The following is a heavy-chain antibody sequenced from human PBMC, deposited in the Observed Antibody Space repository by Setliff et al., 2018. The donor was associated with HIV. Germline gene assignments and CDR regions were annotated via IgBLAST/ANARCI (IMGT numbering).Heavy chain of an antibody. CDR1: GFLFNRYS. Sequence: ASGFLFNRYSLNWVRQAPGRGPEWVASISNSSRYYWVKARYGDSVRGRFTISGDYAKNSVYLQMNSLRVEDSAVYYCAREVLRGGDDAFGLWGRGTVVTVSS. J-gene: IGHJ3*01. D-gene: IGHD3-10*01. V-gene: IGHV3-21*01. CDR3: AREVLRGGDDAFGL. CDR2: ISNSSRYY.